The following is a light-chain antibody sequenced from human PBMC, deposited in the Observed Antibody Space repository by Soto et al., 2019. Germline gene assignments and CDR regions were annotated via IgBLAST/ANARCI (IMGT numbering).Light chain of an antibody. CDR3: AAWDDSLSGPL. Sequence: QSVLTQPPSASGTPGQRAMISCSGSSSNIRRNYVSWYQQLPGTAPRLLIFKNDQRPSGVPDRFSGSKSGTSASLSISGLRSEDESDYYCAAWDDSLSGPLFGGGTKLTVL. J-gene: IGLJ3*02. V-gene: IGLV1-47*01. CDR1: SSNIRRNY. CDR2: KND.